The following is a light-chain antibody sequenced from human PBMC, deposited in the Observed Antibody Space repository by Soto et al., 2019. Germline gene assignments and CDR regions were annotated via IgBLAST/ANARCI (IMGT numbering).Light chain of an antibody. CDR3: QQYGSSPLT. CDR1: QSVSNNY. CDR2: GVS. J-gene: IGKJ4*01. V-gene: IGKV3-20*01. Sequence: DIVLTQSPGTLSLSPGERATLSCRASQSVSNNYLAWYQQNPGQTPRLLISGVSNRATGIPDRFSGGGSGTDFTLTISRLEPEDFAVYYCQQYGSSPLTFGGGTKVEIK.